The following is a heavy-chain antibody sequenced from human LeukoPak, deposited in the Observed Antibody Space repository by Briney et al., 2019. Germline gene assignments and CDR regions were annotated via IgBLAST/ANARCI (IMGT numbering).Heavy chain of an antibody. D-gene: IGHD2-15*01. CDR3: SRGSYNSGGTSDY. CDR1: GFTFSDYS. Sequence: GGSLRLSCAASGFTFSDYSMNWVRQAPGKGLEWVSYISTSGNYIYYADSVKGRFTISRYNAKNSLYLQINSLRAEDTAVYYCSRGSYNSGGTSDYWGQGTLVTVSS. CDR2: ISTSGNYI. J-gene: IGHJ4*02. V-gene: IGHV3-21*01.